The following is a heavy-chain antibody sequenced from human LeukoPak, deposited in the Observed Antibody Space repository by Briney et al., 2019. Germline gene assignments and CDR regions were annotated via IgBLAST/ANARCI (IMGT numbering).Heavy chain of an antibody. CDR1: GFTFSSYW. J-gene: IGHJ3*02. CDR2: IKQDGSEK. D-gene: IGHD3-22*01. Sequence: GGSLRLSCAASGFTFSSYWMSWVRQAPGKGLEWVANIKQDGSEKYYVDSVKGRFTISRDNAKNSLYLQLNSLRAEDTAVYYCARASRYYYDSSGNAFDIWGQGTMVTVSS. CDR3: ARASRYYYDSSGNAFDI. V-gene: IGHV3-7*01.